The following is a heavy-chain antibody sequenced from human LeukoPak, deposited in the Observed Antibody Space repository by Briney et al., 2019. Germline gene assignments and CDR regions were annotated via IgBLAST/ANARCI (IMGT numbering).Heavy chain of an antibody. J-gene: IGHJ4*02. V-gene: IGHV1-18*01. CDR2: ISANNGDT. Sequence: ASVTVSCKASGYTFTSYGISWVRQAPGQGLEWVGWISANNGDTDYAQKFQARVTMTTDTSTSTAYMELRSLRSDDTAVYYCARESHVSREDFWGQGTLVTVSS. D-gene: IGHD1-26*01. CDR3: ARESHVSREDF. CDR1: GYTFTSYG.